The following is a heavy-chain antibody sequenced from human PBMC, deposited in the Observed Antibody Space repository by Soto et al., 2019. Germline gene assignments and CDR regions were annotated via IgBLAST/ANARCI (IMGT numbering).Heavy chain of an antibody. V-gene: IGHV3-30*18. J-gene: IGHJ4*02. D-gene: IGHD6-13*01. Sequence: TGGSLRLSCAASGFNFSSYGMHWVRQAPGKGLEWVAVISYDGSNKYYADSVKGRFTISRDNSKNTLYLQMNSLRAEDTAVYYCAKDPTAAGPQGWGQGTLVTVSS. CDR1: GFNFSSYG. CDR2: ISYDGSNK. CDR3: AKDPTAAGPQG.